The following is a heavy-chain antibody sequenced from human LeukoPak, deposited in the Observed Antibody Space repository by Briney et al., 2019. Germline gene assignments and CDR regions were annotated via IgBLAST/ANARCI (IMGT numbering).Heavy chain of an antibody. CDR1: GGSISSSSYY. CDR3: ARHDYGDGPGGRYDY. Sequence: PSETLSLTCTVSGGSISSSSYYWGWIRQPPGKGLEWIGSIYYSGSTYYNPSLKSRVTISVDTSKNQFSLKLSSATAADTAVYYCARHDYGDGPGGRYDYWGQGTLVTVSS. CDR2: IYYSGST. D-gene: IGHD4-17*01. J-gene: IGHJ4*02. V-gene: IGHV4-39*01.